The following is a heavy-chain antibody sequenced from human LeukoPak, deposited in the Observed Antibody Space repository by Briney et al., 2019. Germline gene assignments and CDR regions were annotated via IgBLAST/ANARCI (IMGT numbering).Heavy chain of an antibody. V-gene: IGHV3-7*05. D-gene: IGHD4-17*01. J-gene: IGHJ4*02. CDR1: GFTFSSYW. CDR2: IKQDGSEK. CDR3: AYHDYGDYLGLFDY. Sequence: GGSLRLSCAASGFTFSSYWMSWVRQAPGKGLEWVANIKQDGSEKYYVDSVKGRFTISRDSAKNSLYLQMNSLRAEDTAVYYCAYHDYGDYLGLFDYWGQGTLVTVSS.